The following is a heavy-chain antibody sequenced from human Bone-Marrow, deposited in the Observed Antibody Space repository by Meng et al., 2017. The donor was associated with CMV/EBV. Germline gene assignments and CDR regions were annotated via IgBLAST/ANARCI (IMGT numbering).Heavy chain of an antibody. CDR2: ISWDGGST. J-gene: IGHJ3*02. V-gene: IGHV3-43*01. CDR3: AKVGLSGSTGYLSGHEAFDN. D-gene: IGHD3-22*01. Sequence: GESLKISCAASGFIFDDYTMHWVRRAPGKGLEWVSLISWDGGSTYYADSVKGRFTISRDNSKNSLYLQMNSLRTEDTALYYCAKVGLSGSTGYLSGHEAFDNWGQGTMVTVS. CDR1: GFIFDDYT.